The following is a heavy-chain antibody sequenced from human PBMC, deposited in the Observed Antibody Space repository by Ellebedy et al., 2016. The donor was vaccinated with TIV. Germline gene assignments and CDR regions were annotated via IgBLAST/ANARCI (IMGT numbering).Heavy chain of an antibody. V-gene: IGHV4-59*08. D-gene: IGHD6-13*01. CDR3: ARHRLAARNWFDP. Sequence: MPSETLSLTCTVSGGSISSYYWSRIRQPPGKGLEWIGSHYYSGSTNYNPSLKSRVTISVDTSKRQFSLKLNSVTAADTAVYYCARHRLAARNWFDPWGQGTLVTVSS. CDR2: HYYSGST. J-gene: IGHJ5*02. CDR1: GGSISSYY.